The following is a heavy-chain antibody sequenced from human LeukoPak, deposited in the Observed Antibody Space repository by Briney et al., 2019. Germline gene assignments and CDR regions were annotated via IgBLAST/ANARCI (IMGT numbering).Heavy chain of an antibody. CDR3: ARTFGSRGANSIDY. J-gene: IGHJ4*02. V-gene: IGHV4-59*01. Sequence: SETLSLTCTVSGGSINGYYWTWVRQSPEKGLEWIGYIYYSGVTNYNPSLKSRVTISVDTSKNQFSLKLTSVTVADTAVYYCARTFGSRGANSIDYWGQGTLVTVSS. D-gene: IGHD4/OR15-4a*01. CDR2: IYYSGVT. CDR1: GGSINGYY.